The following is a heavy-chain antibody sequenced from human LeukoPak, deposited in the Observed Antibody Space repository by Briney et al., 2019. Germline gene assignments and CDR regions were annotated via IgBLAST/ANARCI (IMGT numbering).Heavy chain of an antibody. CDR3: TPDVPYTGGGAAVI. J-gene: IGHJ3*02. CDR1: GFTFSYLW. Sequence: GGSLRLSCAASGFTFSYLWMNWARQAPGKGLEWVGRIKSKVDGETTDYAAPVKGRFTISRDDSKNTLYLQMNSLSDEDTAVYYRTPDVPYTGGGAAVIWGQGTMVTVSS. V-gene: IGHV3-15*01. D-gene: IGHD2-2*02. CDR2: IKSKVDGETT.